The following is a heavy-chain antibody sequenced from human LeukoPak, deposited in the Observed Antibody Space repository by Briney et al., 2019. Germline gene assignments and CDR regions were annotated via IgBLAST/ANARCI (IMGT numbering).Heavy chain of an antibody. D-gene: IGHD3-9*01. CDR2: ISSSSSYV. J-gene: IGHJ4*02. Sequence: AGGSLRLSCAASGFTFDDYGMNWVRLAPGKGLEWVSSISSSSSYVYYADSVKGRFTISRDNAKNSLYLQMNSLRAEDTAVYYCARAYDILTGSDLYFDYWGQGTLVTVSS. CDR3: ARAYDILTGSDLYFDY. V-gene: IGHV3-21*01. CDR1: GFTFDDYG.